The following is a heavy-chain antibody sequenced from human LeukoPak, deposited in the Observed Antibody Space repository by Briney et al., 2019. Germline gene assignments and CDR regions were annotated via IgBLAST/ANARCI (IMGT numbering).Heavy chain of an antibody. Sequence: ASVKVSCKASGYTFTSYYMHWVRQAPGQGLEWMGIINPSGGSTSYARKFQGRVTMTRDTSTSTVYMELSSLRSEDTAVYYCARGPFVVVGENWFDPWGQGTLVTVSS. CDR1: GYTFTSYY. V-gene: IGHV1-46*01. CDR3: ARGPFVVVGENWFDP. CDR2: INPSGGST. J-gene: IGHJ5*02. D-gene: IGHD2-21*01.